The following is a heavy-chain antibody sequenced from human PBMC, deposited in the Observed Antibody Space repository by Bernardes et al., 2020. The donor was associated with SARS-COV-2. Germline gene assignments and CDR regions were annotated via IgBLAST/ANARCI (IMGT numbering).Heavy chain of an antibody. Sequence: GGSLRLSCAGSGFSFSRFAMAWVRQAPGKGLEIVAGVAGSSENIFYASSVRGRFTLSKDRSNNIVFLHMDSLTAADTGTYYCAKDFIVGDSLWYFDVWGRGTLVTVSS. CDR3: AKDFIVGDSLWYFDV. CDR1: GFSFSRFA. CDR2: VAGSSENI. V-gene: IGHV3-23*01. J-gene: IGHJ2*01. D-gene: IGHD4-17*01.